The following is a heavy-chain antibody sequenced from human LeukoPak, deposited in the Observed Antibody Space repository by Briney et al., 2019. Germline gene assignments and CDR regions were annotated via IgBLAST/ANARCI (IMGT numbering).Heavy chain of an antibody. CDR1: GFXXXDYT. Sequence: AXXGFXXXDYTMHWVRQAPGKGVEGVSLISWDGGSTYYADSVKGRFTISRDNSKNSLYLQMNSLRTEDTALYYCAKDIGRRDGYNYFDYWGQGTLVTVSS. CDR2: ISWDGGST. D-gene: IGHD5-24*01. CDR3: AKDIGRRDGYNYFDY. V-gene: IGHV3-43*01. J-gene: IGHJ4*02.